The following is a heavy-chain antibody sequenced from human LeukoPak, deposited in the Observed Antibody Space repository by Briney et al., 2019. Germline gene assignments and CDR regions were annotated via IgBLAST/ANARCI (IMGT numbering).Heavy chain of an antibody. CDR3: ARGFRFDP. CDR1: GGSISSYY. J-gene: IGHJ5*02. D-gene: IGHD2-21*01. CDR2: IYYSGST. Sequence: SETLSLTCTVSGGSISSYYWSWIRQPPGKGLEWIGYIYYSGSTNYNPSLKSRVTISVDTSKNQFSLKLSSVTAADTAVYHCARGFRFDPWGQGTLVTVSS. V-gene: IGHV4-59*01.